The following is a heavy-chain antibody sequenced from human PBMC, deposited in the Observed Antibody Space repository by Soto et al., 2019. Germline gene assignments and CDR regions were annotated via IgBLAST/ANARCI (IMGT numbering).Heavy chain of an antibody. J-gene: IGHJ6*02. CDR1: GYTFAANY. CDR2: INPNSGAT. V-gene: IGHV1-2*04. Sequence: ASVKVSCKASGYTFAANYLHWVRQAPGQGLEWMGWINPNSGATNYAQRFQAWVTMTRDTSISTAYMELSRLTFDDTAVYYCAREITSSWMDVWGQGTTVTVSS. D-gene: IGHD6-13*01. CDR3: AREITSSWMDV.